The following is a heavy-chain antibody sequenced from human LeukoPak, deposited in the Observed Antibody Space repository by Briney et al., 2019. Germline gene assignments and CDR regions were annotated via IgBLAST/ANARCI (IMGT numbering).Heavy chain of an antibody. V-gene: IGHV3-74*01. CDR2: IKSDGST. J-gene: IGHJ1*01. CDR3: ARAPSEIGGYYPEYFRH. Sequence: GRSLRLSCAASGFTFSSYWMHWVRQAPGKGLVWVSRIKSDGSTRYADSVKGRFTISRDNAKNTVSLQMNSLRAEDTGVYYCARAPSEIGGYYPEYFRHWGQGTLVTVSP. CDR1: GFTFSSYW. D-gene: IGHD3-22*01.